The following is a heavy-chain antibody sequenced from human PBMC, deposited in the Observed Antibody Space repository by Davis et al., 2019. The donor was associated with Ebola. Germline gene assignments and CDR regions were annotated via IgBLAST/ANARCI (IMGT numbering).Heavy chain of an antibody. Sequence: GESLKISCAASGFTFSSYGMHWVRQAPGKGLEWVAVISYDGSNKYYIDSVKGRFTVSRDNSENTLYLQMNSLRPEDTAVYYCAKGWHIVVVTAIPHFDYWGQGTLVTVSS. CDR3: AKGWHIVVVTAIPHFDY. CDR1: GFTFSSYG. V-gene: IGHV3-30*18. CDR2: ISYDGSNK. D-gene: IGHD2-21*02. J-gene: IGHJ4*02.